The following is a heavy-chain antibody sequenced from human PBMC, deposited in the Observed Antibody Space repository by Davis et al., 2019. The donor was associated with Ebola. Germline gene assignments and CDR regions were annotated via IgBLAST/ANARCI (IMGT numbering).Heavy chain of an antibody. CDR1: GFTFTNFV. CDR3: VKSGALGWGTPVDS. Sequence: PGGSLRLSCAASGFTFTNFVMSWVRQAPGKGLEWLSCVIGSGITTYYADSVKGRFTISRDNSKSTVYLQMNSLRAEDTAVYYCVKSGALGWGTPVDSWGQGTLVTVSP. D-gene: IGHD3-16*01. J-gene: IGHJ4*02. CDR2: VIGSGITT. V-gene: IGHV3-23*01.